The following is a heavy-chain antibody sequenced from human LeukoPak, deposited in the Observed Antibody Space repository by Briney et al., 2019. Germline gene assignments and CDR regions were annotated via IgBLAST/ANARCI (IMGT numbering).Heavy chain of an antibody. Sequence: SETLSLICTVSGDSISDFYWSWIRQPAGKGLEWIGRIYASGSTNYNPSLKSRVTMSVDTSKNQFSLRLSSVTAADTAIYYCARDVVAAAGTWDYWGQGTLVTVSS. D-gene: IGHD6-13*01. CDR2: IYASGST. V-gene: IGHV4-4*07. J-gene: IGHJ4*02. CDR3: ARDVVAAAGTWDY. CDR1: GDSISDFY.